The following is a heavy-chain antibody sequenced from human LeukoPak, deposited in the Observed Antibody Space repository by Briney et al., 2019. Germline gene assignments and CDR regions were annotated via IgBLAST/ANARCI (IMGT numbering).Heavy chain of an antibody. V-gene: IGHV4-31*03. D-gene: IGHD3-10*01. CDR3: ARDKADRDVDSGIGAFDI. J-gene: IGHJ3*02. CDR2: IYYSGST. CDR1: GGSISSGGYY. Sequence: SETLSLTCTVSGGSISSGGYYWSWIRQHPGKGLEWIGYIYYSGSTYYNPSLKSRVTISVDTSKNQFSLKLSSVTAADTAVYYCARDKADRDVDSGIGAFDIWGQGTMVTVSS.